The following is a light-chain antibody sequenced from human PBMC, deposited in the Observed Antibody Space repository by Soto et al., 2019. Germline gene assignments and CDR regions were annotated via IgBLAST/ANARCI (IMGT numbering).Light chain of an antibody. V-gene: IGKV3-20*01. CDR3: QQYGYSPIT. Sequence: EFVLTQSPCTLSLSPWERSTLSFVASQSVGSNYLAWYQQKPGQAPRLLIYGASSRATGIADRFSGSGSGTDFTLTISRLEPEDFALYYCQQYGYSPITFGQGNDWRL. CDR1: QSVGSNY. J-gene: IGKJ5*01. CDR2: GAS.